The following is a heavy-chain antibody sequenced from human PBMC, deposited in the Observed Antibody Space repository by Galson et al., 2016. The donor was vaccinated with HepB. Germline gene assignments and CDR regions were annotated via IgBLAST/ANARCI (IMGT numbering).Heavy chain of an antibody. CDR1: GYTFTGYA. Sequence: SVKVSCKASGYTFTGYAISWVRQAPGQGLEWMGWISAYNGGTDFAQQCQGRVTMTTDSLTTTAYLELRSLRSDDTAVYYCARVDLYYHDGTYPRSWFDPRGQGTLVTVSS. V-gene: IGHV1-18*01. D-gene: IGHD3-22*01. J-gene: IGHJ5*02. CDR2: ISAYNGGT. CDR3: ARVDLYYHDGTYPRSWFDP.